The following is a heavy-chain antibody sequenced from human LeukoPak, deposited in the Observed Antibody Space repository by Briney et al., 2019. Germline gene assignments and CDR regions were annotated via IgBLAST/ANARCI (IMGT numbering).Heavy chain of an antibody. V-gene: IGHV4-4*02. J-gene: IGHJ2*01. CDR3: ARGDYGDWYWYFDL. CDR2: IYHSGNA. D-gene: IGHD4-17*01. Sequence: PSETLSLTCAVSGVSIISSNWWSWVRQPPGKGLEWIGEIYHSGNANYNPSLKSRVTISVDKSKNQVSLKLSSVTAADTAVYYCARGDYGDWYWYFDLWGRGTLVTVSS. CDR1: GVSIISSNW.